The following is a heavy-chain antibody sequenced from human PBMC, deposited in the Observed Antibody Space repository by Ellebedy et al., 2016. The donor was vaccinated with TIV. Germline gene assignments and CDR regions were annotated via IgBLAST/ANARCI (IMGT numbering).Heavy chain of an antibody. CDR1: GGSISSYY. CDR3: ARRGRYYYDSSGYYSADFDY. D-gene: IGHD3-22*01. CDR2: IYYSGST. Sequence: SETLSLXXTVSGGSISSYYWSWIRQPPGKGLEWIGYIYYSGSTYYNPSLKSRVTISVDTSKNQFSLKLSSVTAADTAVYYCARRGRYYYDSSGYYSADFDYWGQGTLVTVSS. V-gene: IGHV4-59*04. J-gene: IGHJ4*02.